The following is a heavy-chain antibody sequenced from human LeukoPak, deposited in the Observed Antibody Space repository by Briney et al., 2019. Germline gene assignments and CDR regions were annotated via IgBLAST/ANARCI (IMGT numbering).Heavy chain of an antibody. D-gene: IGHD2-2*01. Sequence: ASVKVSCKVSGYTLTELSMHWVRQAPGKGLEWMGGFDPEDGETIYAQKFQGRVTITEDTSTNTAYMELSSLRSEDTAVYYCARGGRIRGVPAATFGMDVWGQGTTVTVSS. J-gene: IGHJ6*02. CDR1: GYTLTELS. CDR3: ARGGRIRGVPAATFGMDV. V-gene: IGHV1-24*01. CDR2: FDPEDGET.